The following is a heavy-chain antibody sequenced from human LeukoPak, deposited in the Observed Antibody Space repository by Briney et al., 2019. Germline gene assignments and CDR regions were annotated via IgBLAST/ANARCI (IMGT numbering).Heavy chain of an antibody. J-gene: IGHJ5*02. CDR1: GFTFSDSY. CDR2: ISSSGSTI. V-gene: IGHV3-11*01. D-gene: IGHD1-26*01. CDR3: ARPPVGAYNWFDP. Sequence: PGGSLRLSCAASGFTFSDSYMSWIRQAPGKGLEWVSYISSSGSTIYYADSVKGRFTISRDNAKNSLYLQMNSLRAEDTAVYYCARPPVGAYNWFDPWGQGTLVTVSS.